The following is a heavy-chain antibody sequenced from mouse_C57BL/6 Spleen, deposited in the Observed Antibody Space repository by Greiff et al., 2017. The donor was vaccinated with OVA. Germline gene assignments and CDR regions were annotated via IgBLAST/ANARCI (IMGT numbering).Heavy chain of an antibody. V-gene: IGHV3-6*01. Sequence: EVQLVESGPGLVKPSQSLSLTCSVTGYSITSGYYWNWIRQFPGNKLEWMGYISYDGSNNYNPSLKNRISITRDTSKNQFFLKLNSVTTEDTATYYCARVDDYGYFDVWGTGTTVTVSS. CDR1: GYSITSGYY. J-gene: IGHJ1*03. CDR2: ISYDGSN. D-gene: IGHD2-3*01. CDR3: ARVDDYGYFDV.